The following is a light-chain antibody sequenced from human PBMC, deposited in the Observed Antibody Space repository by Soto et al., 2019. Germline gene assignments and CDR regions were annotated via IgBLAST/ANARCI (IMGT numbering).Light chain of an antibody. Sequence: EIVMTQSPAALSVSPGERATLSCRASQSVSSNLAWYQQKPGQAPRLLIYGASTRATGMPARFSGSGSGTEFTLTISSLQSEDFAVYYCPQYNNWPRTFGQGTKLEIK. CDR2: GAS. CDR3: PQYNNWPRT. CDR1: QSVSSN. V-gene: IGKV3-15*01. J-gene: IGKJ2*01.